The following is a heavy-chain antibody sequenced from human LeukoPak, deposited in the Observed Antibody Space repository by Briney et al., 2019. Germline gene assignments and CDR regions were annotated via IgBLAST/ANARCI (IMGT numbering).Heavy chain of an antibody. CDR3: ARVSSGSGTYYPQYFDY. Sequence: PGGSLRLSCAASGFTFRDYWMSWVRQAPGKGLEWVANIKEEGVEGVYVGSVKGRFTLTRDNAKKSLYLQMNGLRAEDTAVYYCARVSSGSGTYYPQYFDYWGQGTLVTVSS. CDR1: GFTFRDYW. D-gene: IGHD3-10*01. J-gene: IGHJ4*02. V-gene: IGHV3-7*01. CDR2: IKEEGVEG.